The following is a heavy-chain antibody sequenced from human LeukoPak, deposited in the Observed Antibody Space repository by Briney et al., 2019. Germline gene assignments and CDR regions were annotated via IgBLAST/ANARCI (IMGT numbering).Heavy chain of an antibody. D-gene: IGHD2-2*01. CDR3: ARTPLVVVPAAINWFDP. CDR1: SGSFSGYY. Sequence: SETLSLTCAVYSGSFSGYYWSWIRQPPGKGLEWIGEINHSGSTNYNPSLKSRVTISVDTSKNQFSLKLSSVPAADTAVYYCARTPLVVVPAAINWFDPWGQGTLVTVSS. CDR2: INHSGST. V-gene: IGHV4-34*01. J-gene: IGHJ5*02.